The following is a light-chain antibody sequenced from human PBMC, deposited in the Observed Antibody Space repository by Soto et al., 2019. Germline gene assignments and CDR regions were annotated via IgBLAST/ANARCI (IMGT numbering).Light chain of an antibody. V-gene: IGKV1-39*01. Sequence: DIKMTQSPSSLSASVGDRVTITCRASQSISSYLNWYQQKPGKAPKLLIYAASSLQSGVPSRFSGSGSGTDFTLTISCLQPEDFATYYCQQSYSTPKTFGQGTKLEIK. CDR3: QQSYSTPKT. CDR2: AAS. J-gene: IGKJ2*01. CDR1: QSISSY.